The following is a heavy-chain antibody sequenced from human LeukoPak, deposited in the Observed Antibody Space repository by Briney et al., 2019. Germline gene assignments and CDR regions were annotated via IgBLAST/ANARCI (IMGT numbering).Heavy chain of an antibody. D-gene: IGHD5-18*01. V-gene: IGHV3-30*18. CDR2: ISYDGTNE. J-gene: IGHJ4*02. CDR1: GFSFTIYG. CDR3: AKGRGGDYSHGSYYFDY. Sequence: QTGGSLRLSCAASGFSFTIYGMHWVRQAPGKGLEWVAVISYDGTNEFYADSVKGRFTISRDNSQNTLFLQMNSLRAEDTAVYYCAKGRGGDYSHGSYYFDYWGQGTLVTVSS.